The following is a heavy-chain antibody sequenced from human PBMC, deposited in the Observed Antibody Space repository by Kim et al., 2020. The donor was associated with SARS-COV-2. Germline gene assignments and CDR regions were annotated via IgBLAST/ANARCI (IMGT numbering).Heavy chain of an antibody. CDR2: INADGSNI. CDR1: GFTFSSYW. Sequence: GGSLRLSCAASGFTFSSYWMAWVRQVPGQGLVWVSRINADGSNIAYADSVKGRFTISRDNAKNTLYLQLNTLRAEDTAVYYCTSHRAGAFDYWGQGTLVTVSS. J-gene: IGHJ4*02. D-gene: IGHD3-10*01. V-gene: IGHV3-74*01. CDR3: TSHRAGAFDY.